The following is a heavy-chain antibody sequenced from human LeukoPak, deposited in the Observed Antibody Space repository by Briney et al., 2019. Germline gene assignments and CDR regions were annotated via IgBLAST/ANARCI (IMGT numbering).Heavy chain of an antibody. V-gene: IGHV3-30-3*01. J-gene: IGHJ4*02. Sequence: GGSLRLSCAASGFTFSIFAMHWVRQAPGKGLEWLALISYDGSNKYYADSVKGRFTISRDNSKNTLYLQMNSLRPEDTAVYYCARTYLTMSGSPREYFDYWGQGTLVTVSS. D-gene: IGHD3-10*01. CDR3: ARTYLTMSGSPREYFDY. CDR2: ISYDGSNK. CDR1: GFTFSIFA.